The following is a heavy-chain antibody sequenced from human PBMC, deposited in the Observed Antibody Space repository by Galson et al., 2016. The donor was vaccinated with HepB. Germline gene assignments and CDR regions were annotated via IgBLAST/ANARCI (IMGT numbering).Heavy chain of an antibody. CDR2: ISAYNGNT. CDR1: GYTFASYG. V-gene: IGHV1-18*01. Sequence: SVKVSCKASGYTFASYGISWVRQAPGQGLEWMGWISAYNGNTNYAQKLQGRVTMTTDTPTSTAYMELRSLRSDDTAVYYCARDWQVAVFDYWGQGTLVTVSS. CDR3: ARDWQVAVFDY. D-gene: IGHD6-19*01. J-gene: IGHJ4*02.